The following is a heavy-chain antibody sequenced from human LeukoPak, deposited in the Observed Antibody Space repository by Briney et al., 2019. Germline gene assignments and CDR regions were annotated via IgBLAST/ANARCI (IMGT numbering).Heavy chain of an antibody. D-gene: IGHD3-22*01. CDR3: ARMGTGYYDSSGLPPDY. V-gene: IGHV1-46*01. CDR2: INPSGGST. J-gene: IGHJ4*02. Sequence: ASVKVSCKASGYTFTSYYVHWVRQAPGQGLEWMGIINPSGGSTSYAQKFQGRVTMTRDTSTSTVYMELSSLRSEDTAVYYCARMGTGYYDSSGLPPDYWGQGTLVTVSS. CDR1: GYTFTSYY.